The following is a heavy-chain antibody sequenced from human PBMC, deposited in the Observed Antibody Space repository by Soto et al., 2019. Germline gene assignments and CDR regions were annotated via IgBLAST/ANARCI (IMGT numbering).Heavy chain of an antibody. CDR3: ARGPVVPAALFYYFDY. Sequence: QVQLVQSGAEVKKPGSSVKVSSKASGGTFSSYAISWVRQAPGQGLEWMGGIIPIFGTANYAQKFQGRVTITADESTSTAYMELSSLRSEDTAVYYCARGPVVPAALFYYFDYWAQGTLVTVSS. CDR2: IIPIFGTA. V-gene: IGHV1-69*01. J-gene: IGHJ4*02. D-gene: IGHD2-2*01. CDR1: GGTFSSYA.